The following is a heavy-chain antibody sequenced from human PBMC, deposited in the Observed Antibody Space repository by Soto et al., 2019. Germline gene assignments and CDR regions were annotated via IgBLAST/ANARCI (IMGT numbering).Heavy chain of an antibody. D-gene: IGHD6-19*01. Sequence: GASVKVSFKASGYTFTSYAMHWVRQAPGQRLEWMGWINAGNGNTKYSQKFQGRVTITRDTSASTAYMELSSLRSEDTAVYYCARGIAVAAFPTKIDPWGQGTLVTVSS. J-gene: IGHJ5*02. CDR2: INAGNGNT. V-gene: IGHV1-3*01. CDR3: ARGIAVAAFPTKIDP. CDR1: GYTFTSYA.